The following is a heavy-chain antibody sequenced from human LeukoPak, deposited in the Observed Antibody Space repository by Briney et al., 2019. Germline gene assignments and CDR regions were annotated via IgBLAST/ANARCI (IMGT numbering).Heavy chain of an antibody. D-gene: IGHD5-18*01. J-gene: IGHJ4*02. V-gene: IGHV4-59*01. Sequence: SETLSLTCTVSGGSISSYYWSWIRQPPGKGLEWIGYIYYSGSTNYNPSLKSRVTISVDTSKNQFSLTLSSVTAADTAVYYCARAPRRGYSYGSFDYWGQGTLVTVSS. CDR3: ARAPRRGYSYGSFDY. CDR1: GGSISSYY. CDR2: IYYSGST.